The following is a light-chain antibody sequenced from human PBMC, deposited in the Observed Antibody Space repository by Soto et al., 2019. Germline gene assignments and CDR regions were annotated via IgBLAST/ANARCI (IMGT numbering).Light chain of an antibody. J-gene: IGKJ1*01. CDR2: GAA. CDR1: QSISSSY. CDR3: QQYGSSSWT. Sequence: TVLPPTPGTLALSPGDRANLSCRASQSISSSYLAWYQQRPGQAPSLLLYGAASRATGIPDRFSGSGSGTEFSLTISRLEPEDFAVYYCQQYGSSSWTFGQGTKVDIK. V-gene: IGKV3-20*01.